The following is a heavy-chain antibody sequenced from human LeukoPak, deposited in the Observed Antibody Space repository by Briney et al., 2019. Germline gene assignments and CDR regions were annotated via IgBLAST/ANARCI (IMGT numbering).Heavy chain of an antibody. J-gene: IGHJ4*02. CDR1: GGTFSSYA. V-gene: IGHV1-69*04. CDR3: ARGSERRSGIVGATEGWN. Sequence: SVTVSCKASGGTFSSYAISWVRQAPGQGLEWMGRIIPILGIANYAQKFQGRVTITADKSTSTAYMELSSLRSEDTAVYYCARGSERRSGIVGATEGWNWGQGTLVTVSS. CDR2: IIPILGIA. D-gene: IGHD1-26*01.